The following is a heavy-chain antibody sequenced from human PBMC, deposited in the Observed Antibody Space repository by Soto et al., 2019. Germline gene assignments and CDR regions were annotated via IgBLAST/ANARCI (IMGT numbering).Heavy chain of an antibody. CDR2: IYHSGTT. J-gene: IGHJ5*01. CDR1: GYSISSGYY. V-gene: IGHV4-38-2*01. D-gene: IGHD3-10*01. CDR3: TSGRGLSRPDS. Sequence: PTENLSLTCAVSGYSISSGYYWGWIRQPPGKGLEWIGNIYHSGTTYYEPSLKSRVTISLDTSRNLFSLKLSSVTAADTAVYYFTSGRGLSRPDSRGQGILVTVSS.